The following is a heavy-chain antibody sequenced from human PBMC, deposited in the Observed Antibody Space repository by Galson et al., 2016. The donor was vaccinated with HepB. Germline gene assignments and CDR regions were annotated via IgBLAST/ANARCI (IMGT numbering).Heavy chain of an antibody. Sequence: SVKVSCKASRFTFNSSAMQWVRQARGQRLEWIGWIVVGSGNTDYAQKFQERVTITRDMSTSTAYMELSSLRSEDSAVYYCAAVGTTSESWGQGTLVTVSS. CDR2: IVVGSGNT. CDR1: RFTFNSSA. CDR3: AAVGTTSES. V-gene: IGHV1-58*02. J-gene: IGHJ5*02. D-gene: IGHD4-17*01.